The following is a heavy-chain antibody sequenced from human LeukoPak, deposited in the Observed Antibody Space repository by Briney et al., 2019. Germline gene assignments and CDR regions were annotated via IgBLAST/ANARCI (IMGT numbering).Heavy chain of an antibody. CDR2: MNPNSGNT. J-gene: IGHJ6*02. CDR1: GYTLTSYD. D-gene: IGHD3-3*01. Sequence: ASVKVSCKASGYTLTSYDINWVRQATGQGLEWMGWMNPNSGNTGYAQKFQGRVTMTRNTSISTAYMELSSLRSEDTAVYYCARSLRFLEWLSLGDYGMDVWGQGTTVTVSS. CDR3: ARSLRFLEWLSLGDYGMDV. V-gene: IGHV1-8*01.